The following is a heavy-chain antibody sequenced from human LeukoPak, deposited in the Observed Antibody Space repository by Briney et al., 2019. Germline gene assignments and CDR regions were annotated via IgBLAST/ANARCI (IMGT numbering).Heavy chain of an antibody. CDR3: ASSYAEDWRYYYYMDV. V-gene: IGHV1-3*01. J-gene: IGHJ6*03. CDR1: GYTFTSYA. Sequence: ASVKVSCKASGYTFTSYAMHWVRQAPGQRLEWMGWINAGNGNTKYSQKLQGRVTMTTDTSTSTAYMELRSLRSDDTAVYYCASSYAEDWRYYYYMDVWGKGTTVTVSS. D-gene: IGHD3/OR15-3a*01. CDR2: INAGNGNT.